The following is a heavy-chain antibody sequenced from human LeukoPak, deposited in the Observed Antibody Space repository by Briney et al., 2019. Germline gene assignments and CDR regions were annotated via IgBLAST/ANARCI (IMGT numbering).Heavy chain of an antibody. J-gene: IGHJ5*02. D-gene: IGHD6-19*01. Sequence: PGGSLRLSCVTSGFSFSNYWMHWVRQAPGKGLVWVSRINSAGNSTSYADSVKGRFTISRDNAKNTLYLQMKSPRDEDTAVYYCARAQAVAGTGGFDPWGQGTLVTVSS. V-gene: IGHV3-74*01. CDR3: ARAQAVAGTGGFDP. CDR2: INSAGNST. CDR1: GFSFSNYW.